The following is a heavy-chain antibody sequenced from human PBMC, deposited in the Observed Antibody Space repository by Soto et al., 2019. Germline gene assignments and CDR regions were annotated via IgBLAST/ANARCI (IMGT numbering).Heavy chain of an antibody. D-gene: IGHD3-22*01. CDR1: GFTFSSYG. CDR2: ISYDGSNK. Sequence: GGSLRLSCAASGFTFSSYGMHWVRQAPGKGLEWVAVISYDGSNKYYADSVKGRFTISRDNSKNTLYLQMNSLRAEDTAVYYCAKDWDYYDSSGPEGDYCDYWGQGTLVAVSS. J-gene: IGHJ4*02. CDR3: AKDWDYYDSSGPEGDYCDY. V-gene: IGHV3-30*18.